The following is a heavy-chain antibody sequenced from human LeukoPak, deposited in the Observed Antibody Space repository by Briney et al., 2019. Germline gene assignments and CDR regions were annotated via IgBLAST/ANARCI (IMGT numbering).Heavy chain of an antibody. CDR3: ARLSSRWYYFDY. CDR2: IDSDGSST. Sequence: GGSLRLSCAASGFTFSSYWMHWVRQAPGKGLVWVSRIDSDGSSTTYADSVKGRFTISRDNAKNTLYLLMNSLRAEDTGVYYCARLSSRWYYFDYWGQGTLVTASS. J-gene: IGHJ4*02. D-gene: IGHD6-13*01. CDR1: GFTFSSYW. V-gene: IGHV3-74*01.